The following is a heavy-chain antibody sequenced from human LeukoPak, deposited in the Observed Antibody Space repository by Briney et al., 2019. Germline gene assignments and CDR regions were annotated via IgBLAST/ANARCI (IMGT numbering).Heavy chain of an antibody. Sequence: GGSLRLSCAASGFTFDDYAMHWVRQAPGKGLEWASGISWNSGSIGYADSVKGRFTISRDNAKNSLYLQMNSLRAEDTALYYCARDSGTQGPYYYGLDVWGQGTTVTVSS. J-gene: IGHJ6*02. V-gene: IGHV3-9*01. CDR1: GFTFDDYA. D-gene: IGHD1-7*01. CDR3: ARDSGTQGPYYYGLDV. CDR2: ISWNSGSI.